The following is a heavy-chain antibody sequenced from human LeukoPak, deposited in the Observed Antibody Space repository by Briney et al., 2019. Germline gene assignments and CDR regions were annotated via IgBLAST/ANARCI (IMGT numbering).Heavy chain of an antibody. Sequence: SETLSLTCTVYGGSFSGYYWSWIRQPPGKGLEWIGEINHSGSTNYNPSLKSRITISVDTSKNQFSLKLSSVTAADTAVYYCARDYYGSGSYYNWFDPWGQGTLVTVSS. CDR3: ARDYYGSGSYYNWFDP. CDR2: INHSGST. D-gene: IGHD3-10*01. V-gene: IGHV4-34*01. J-gene: IGHJ5*02. CDR1: GGSFSGYY.